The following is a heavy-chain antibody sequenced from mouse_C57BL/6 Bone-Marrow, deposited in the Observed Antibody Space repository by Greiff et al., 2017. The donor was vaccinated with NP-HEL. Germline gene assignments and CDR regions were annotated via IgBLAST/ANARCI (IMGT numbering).Heavy chain of an antibody. V-gene: IGHV1-64*01. J-gene: IGHJ2*01. CDR3: ERSAIVARDYFDY. Sequence: QVQLQQSGAELVKPGASVKLSCKASGYAFTCYWMYWVKQRPGQGLEWIGMIHPDSGSTNYNEQFKSKVILTVDKTSSTAYMQLSSLKSEDSAVYYCERSAIVARDYFDYWGQGTTLTVSS. CDR2: IHPDSGST. D-gene: IGHD1-1*01. CDR1: GYAFTCYW.